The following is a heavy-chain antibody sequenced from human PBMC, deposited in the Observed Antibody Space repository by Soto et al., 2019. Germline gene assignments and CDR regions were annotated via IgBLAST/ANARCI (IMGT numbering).Heavy chain of an antibody. CDR1: GYSFTTYW. Sequence: EVQLVQSGGEVKKPGESLRISCKGSGYSFTTYWISWVRQMPGKGLEWMGRIDPSDSYTNYSPSFQGHVTISVAKSISTAYLQWTSLNASDTAMYYSARRAKYRSGWATIDYWGQGTLVTVSS. CDR2: IDPSDSYT. J-gene: IGHJ4*02. D-gene: IGHD6-19*01. V-gene: IGHV5-10-1*01. CDR3: ARRAKYRSGWATIDY.